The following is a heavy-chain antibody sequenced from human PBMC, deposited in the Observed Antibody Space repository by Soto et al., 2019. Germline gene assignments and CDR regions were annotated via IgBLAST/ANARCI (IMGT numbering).Heavy chain of an antibody. V-gene: IGHV4-39*01. CDR3: ARSFGVANVRFDP. D-gene: IGHD3-3*01. J-gene: IGHJ5*02. Sequence: SETLSLTCTVSGGSVTSVSYYWSWLRQPPGKGLEWIGLIYSSGSAYYNPSLKSRVTMSVDRSKNRFSLNLTSVSAADTAVYFCARSFGVANVRFDPWGHGALVTVS. CDR2: IYSSGSA. CDR1: GGSVTSVSYY.